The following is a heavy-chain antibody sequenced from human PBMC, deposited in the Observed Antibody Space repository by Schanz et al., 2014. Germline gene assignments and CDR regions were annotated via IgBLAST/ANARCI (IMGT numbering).Heavy chain of an antibody. D-gene: IGHD1-1*01. V-gene: IGHV4-61*02. Sequence: QVQLQESGPGLVKPSQTLSLTCTVSGGSIRSGTYYWSWIRKPAGKALEWVGRVFPNGITNYNPALKSRVPISLDKSKPQLPLTLPSLTAADTAVYYCARDTTWRLDLWGRGTLVTVSS. J-gene: IGHJ2*01. CDR1: GGSIRSGTYY. CDR2: VFPNGIT. CDR3: ARDTTWRLDL.